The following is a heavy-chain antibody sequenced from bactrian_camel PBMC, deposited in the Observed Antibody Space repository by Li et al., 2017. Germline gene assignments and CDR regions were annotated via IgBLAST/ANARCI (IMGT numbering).Heavy chain of an antibody. V-gene: IGHV3S53*01. CDR1: IRTFNLYA. CDR3: ATGEGFDCSGAYCSLHY. Sequence: QLVESGGGSVQAGGSLRLSCAAETSIRTFNLYAMGWFRQAPGKKREGVAALESDGSTTYADSVKGRFTISRDNAKNTVYLKMNSLKSEDTALYFCATGEGFDCSGAYCSLHYWGQGTQVTVS. J-gene: IGHJ4*01. D-gene: IGHD3*01. CDR2: LESDGST.